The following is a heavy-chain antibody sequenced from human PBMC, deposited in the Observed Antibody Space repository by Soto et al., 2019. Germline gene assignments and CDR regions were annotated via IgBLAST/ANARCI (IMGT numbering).Heavy chain of an antibody. D-gene: IGHD3-16*01. CDR1: GYTFISSW. CDR3: ARGGYGGNHVDY. J-gene: IGHJ4*02. V-gene: IGHV5-51*01. Sequence: GESQKISCRGSGYTFISSWICWVRQMPGKCLXWMXTVXXGXSXXXYXXSFEGQVTISADKSISTAYLQWRSVKAADSAIYFCARGGYGGNHVDYWGQGTQVTVSS. CDR2: VXXGXSXX.